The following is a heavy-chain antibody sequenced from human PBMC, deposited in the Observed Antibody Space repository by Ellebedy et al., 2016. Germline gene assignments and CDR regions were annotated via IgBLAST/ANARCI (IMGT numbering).Heavy chain of an antibody. CDR1: GFIVSSNY. CDR3: ARDTVAITPRFDH. Sequence: GGSLRLSCAASGFIVSSNYMSWVRQAPGKGLEWVSVLYSGGSTFYADSVKGRFTISRDNSKNTLYLQMNSLRVDDTAVYYCARDTVAITPRFDHWGQGTLVIVSS. D-gene: IGHD5-12*01. J-gene: IGHJ4*02. V-gene: IGHV3-66*01. CDR2: LYSGGST.